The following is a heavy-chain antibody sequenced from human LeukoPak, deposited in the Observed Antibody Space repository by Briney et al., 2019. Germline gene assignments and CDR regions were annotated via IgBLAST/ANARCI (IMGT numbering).Heavy chain of an antibody. CDR1: GGSISSSSYY. CDR2: IYYSGST. V-gene: IGHV4-39*07. CDR3: ARDQEAAAYY. D-gene: IGHD6-13*01. Sequence: SETLSLTCTVSGGSISSSSYYWGWIRQPPGKGLEWIGSIYYSGSTYYNPSLKSRVTISVDTSKNQFSLKLSSVTAADTAVYYCARDQEAAAYYWGQGTLVTVSS. J-gene: IGHJ4*02.